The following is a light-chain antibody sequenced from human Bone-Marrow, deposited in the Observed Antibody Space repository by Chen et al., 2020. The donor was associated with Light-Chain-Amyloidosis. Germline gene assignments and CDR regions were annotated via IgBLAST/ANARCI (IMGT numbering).Light chain of an antibody. CDR2: AAS. CDR1: QNVVDY. J-gene: IGKJ2*04. V-gene: IGKV1-39*01. Sequence: IWMTQSPSSLSASVGDRVTITCRASQNVVDYLHWYRHQPGEAPKLLIFAASNLQSGVPLRFSGSGSVAEFTLTINGLQPEDFATYYCQQSYGVRSFGQGTKLEI. CDR3: QQSYGVRS.